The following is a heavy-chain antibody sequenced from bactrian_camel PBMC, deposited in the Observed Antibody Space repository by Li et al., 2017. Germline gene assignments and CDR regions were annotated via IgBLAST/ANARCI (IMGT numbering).Heavy chain of an antibody. D-gene: IGHD5*01. V-gene: IGHV3S40*01. CDR2: INSGGGST. J-gene: IGHJ4*01. CDR1: RSTYC. CDR3: AAHQGACLATWYREKDYKY. Sequence: VQLVESGGDSVQAGGSLRLSCVASRSTYCMGWFRQAPGKGLEWVSAINSGGGSTYYADSVKGRFTVSRDDTNRKMYLQMNSLKPEDSAKYYCAAHQGACLATWYREKDYKYWGQGTQVTVS.